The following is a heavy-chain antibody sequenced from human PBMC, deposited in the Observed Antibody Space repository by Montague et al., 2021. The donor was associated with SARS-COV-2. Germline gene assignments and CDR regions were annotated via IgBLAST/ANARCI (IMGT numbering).Heavy chain of an antibody. CDR3: ARTHYDILSGYYYDRDV. J-gene: IGHJ6*02. D-gene: IGHD3-9*01. CDR1: GFSLSTSGMC. V-gene: IGHV2-70*11. CDR2: IDWDDDK. Sequence: PALVKPTQTLTLTRTFSGFSLSTSGMCVSWIRQPPGKALEWLARIDWDDDKYYSTSLKTRLTISKDTSKNQVVLTMTNMDPVDTATYYCARTHYDILSGYYYDRDVWGQGTTVTVSS.